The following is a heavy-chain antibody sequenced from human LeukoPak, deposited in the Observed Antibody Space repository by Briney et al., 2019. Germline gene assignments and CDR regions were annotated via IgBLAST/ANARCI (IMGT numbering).Heavy chain of an antibody. D-gene: IGHD6-19*01. CDR2: ISAYNGNT. Sequence: ASVKVSCKASGYTFTSYGISWVRQAPGQGLEWMGWISAYNGNTNYAQKLQGRVTMTTDTSTSTAHMELRSLRSDDTAVYYCARAGYSSGGKPGYFDYWGQGTLVTVSS. CDR1: GYTFTSYG. CDR3: ARAGYSSGGKPGYFDY. J-gene: IGHJ4*02. V-gene: IGHV1-18*01.